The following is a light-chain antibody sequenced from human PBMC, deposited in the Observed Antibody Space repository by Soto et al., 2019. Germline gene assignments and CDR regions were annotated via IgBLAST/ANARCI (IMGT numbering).Light chain of an antibody. CDR2: GAS. Sequence: LTLSPVTLSLSQGERATLSCRASQSVSSTYLAWYQQQPGQAPRLLIYGASNRATGIPDRFSGSGSGTDFTLTISRLEPEDFAVYYCQQYGSSSWTFGQRTKVAIK. V-gene: IGKV3-20*01. CDR1: QSVSSTY. J-gene: IGKJ1*01. CDR3: QQYGSSSWT.